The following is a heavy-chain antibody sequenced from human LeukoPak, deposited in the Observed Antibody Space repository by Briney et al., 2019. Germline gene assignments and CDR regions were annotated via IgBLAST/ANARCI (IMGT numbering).Heavy chain of an antibody. Sequence: PGGSLRLSCAASGFTFSSYAMSWVRQAPGKGLEWVSAISGSGGSTYYADSVKGRFTISRDNSRNTLYLQMNSLRAEDTAVYYCAKDRDIVVVHWFDPWGQGTLVTVSS. D-gene: IGHD2-2*01. CDR1: GFTFSSYA. CDR2: ISGSGGST. J-gene: IGHJ5*02. CDR3: AKDRDIVVVHWFDP. V-gene: IGHV3-23*01.